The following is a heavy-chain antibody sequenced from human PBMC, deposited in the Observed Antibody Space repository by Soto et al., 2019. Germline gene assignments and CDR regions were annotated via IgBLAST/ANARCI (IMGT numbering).Heavy chain of an antibody. CDR1: GFTFSNYG. V-gene: IGHV3-33*01. CDR3: ARDRGSYYFDY. Sequence: HPGGSLRLSCVASGFTFSNYGMHWVRQAPGKGLEWVAVIWYDGSNKYYADSVKGRFTISRDNSKNTLYLQMNSLRAEDTAVYYCARDRGSYYFDYWGQGTLVTVSS. D-gene: IGHD3-10*01. J-gene: IGHJ4*02. CDR2: IWYDGSNK.